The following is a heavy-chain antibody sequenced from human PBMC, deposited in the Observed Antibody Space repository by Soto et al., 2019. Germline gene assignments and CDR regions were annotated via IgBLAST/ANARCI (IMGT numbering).Heavy chain of an antibody. CDR2: INHSGST. Sequence: QVQLQQWGAGLLKPSETLSLTCAVYGGSFSGYYWSWIRQPPGKGLEWIGEINHSGSTNYNPSLKSRVTISVDTSKNQFSLKLSSVTAADTAVYYCARVPTSYCSGGSCYPYGGMDVWGQRTTVTVSS. J-gene: IGHJ6*02. V-gene: IGHV4-34*01. CDR3: ARVPTSYCSGGSCYPYGGMDV. D-gene: IGHD2-15*01. CDR1: GGSFSGYY.